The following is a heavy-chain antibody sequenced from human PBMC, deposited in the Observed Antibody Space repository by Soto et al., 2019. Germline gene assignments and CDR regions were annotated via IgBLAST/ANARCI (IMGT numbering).Heavy chain of an antibody. J-gene: IGHJ6*03. CDR1: GFTFGDYY. CDR3: ARDLGYCSSTSCYANYYMDV. CDR2: ISSSGSST. Sequence: GGSLRLSWAAPGFTFGDYYMSWIRQAPGKGLEWVSYISSSGSSTYYANSVKGRFTISRDNSKNSLYLQMSSLRAEDMSVYYCARDLGYCSSTSCYANYYMDVWGKGTTVTVSS. D-gene: IGHD2-2*01. V-gene: IGHV3-11*04.